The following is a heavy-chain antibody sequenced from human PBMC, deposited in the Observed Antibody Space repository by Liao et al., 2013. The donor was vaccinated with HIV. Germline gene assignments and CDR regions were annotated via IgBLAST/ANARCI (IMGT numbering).Heavy chain of an antibody. Sequence: QLQLQESGPGLVKPSETLSLTCTVSGGSISSSSYYWGWIRQPPGKGLEWIGSIYYSGSTYYNPSLKSRVTISVDTSKNQFSLKLSSVTAADTAVYYCATERMGLLGDSWGQGTLVTVSS. CDR2: IYYSGST. CDR1: GGSISSSSYY. CDR3: ATERMGLLGDS. V-gene: IGHV4-39*07. J-gene: IGHJ4*02. D-gene: IGHD2-8*02.